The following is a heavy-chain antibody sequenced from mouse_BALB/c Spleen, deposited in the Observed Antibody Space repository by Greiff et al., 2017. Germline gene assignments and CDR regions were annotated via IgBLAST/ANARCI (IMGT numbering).Heavy chain of an antibody. D-gene: IGHD1-1*01. CDR1: GFTFSSYY. J-gene: IGHJ3*01. Sequence: EVQGVESGGGLVKLGGSLKLSCAASGFTFSSYYMSWVRQTPEKRLELVAAINSNGGSTYYPDTVKGRFTISRDNAKNTLYLQMSSLKSEDTALYYCARRDYYGSPFAYWGQGTLVTVSA. CDR3: ARRDYYGSPFAY. CDR2: INSNGGST. V-gene: IGHV5-6-2*01.